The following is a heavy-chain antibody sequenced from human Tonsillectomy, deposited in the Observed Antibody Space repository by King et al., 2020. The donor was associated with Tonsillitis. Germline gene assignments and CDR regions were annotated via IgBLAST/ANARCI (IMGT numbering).Heavy chain of an antibody. CDR3: AKSTPPGSLPMDY. V-gene: IGHV4-34*01. J-gene: IGHJ4*02. D-gene: IGHD2-15*01. Sequence: VQLQQWGAGLLKPSETLSLTCAVSGVSLSRSYWTWIRQAPGRGLEWIGQISQTPSTTYNPSLKSRVPLSGDTPKNQLSLRLRSVTAADTAVYYCAKSTPPGSLPMDYWGQGTLVTVSS. CDR1: GVSLSRSY. CDR2: ISQTPST.